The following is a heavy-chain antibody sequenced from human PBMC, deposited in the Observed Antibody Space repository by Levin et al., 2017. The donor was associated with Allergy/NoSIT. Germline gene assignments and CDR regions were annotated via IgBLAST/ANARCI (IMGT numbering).Heavy chain of an antibody. Sequence: SGGSLRLSCAASGFTFSSYAMSWVRQAPGKGLEWVSAISGSGGSTYYADSVKGRFTISRDNSKNTLYLQMNSLRAEDTAVYYCAKAGYSSGGSPTDYWGQGTLVTVSS. D-gene: IGHD6-19*01. J-gene: IGHJ4*02. CDR2: ISGSGGST. CDR1: GFTFSSYA. V-gene: IGHV3-23*01. CDR3: AKAGYSSGGSPTDY.